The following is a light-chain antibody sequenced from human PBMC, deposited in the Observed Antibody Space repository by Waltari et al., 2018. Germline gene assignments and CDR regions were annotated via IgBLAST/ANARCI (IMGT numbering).Light chain of an antibody. CDR1: KLGETY. V-gene: IGLV3-1*01. Sequence: SYELTQPPSVSVSPGQTATLTSSGAKLGETYACWYQQKPGQSPVLVIYQDSKRPSGIPERFSGSNSGNTATLTISGTQAMDEADYYCQAWDSSTAVFGGGTKLTVL. CDR2: QDS. J-gene: IGLJ2*01. CDR3: QAWDSSTAV.